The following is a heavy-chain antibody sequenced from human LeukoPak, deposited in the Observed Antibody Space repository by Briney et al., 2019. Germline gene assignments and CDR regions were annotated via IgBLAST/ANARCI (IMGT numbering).Heavy chain of an antibody. CDR1: GFTFSSYA. CDR2: ISSNGGGT. Sequence: PGGSLRLSCAASGFTFSSYAMSWVRQAPGKGLEWVSAISSNGGGTFYAGSVKGRFTISRDNSKNALYLQMNSLRAEGTAVYYCATDTGMGYWGQGALVTVSS. V-gene: IGHV3-23*01. CDR3: ATDTGMGY. J-gene: IGHJ4*02.